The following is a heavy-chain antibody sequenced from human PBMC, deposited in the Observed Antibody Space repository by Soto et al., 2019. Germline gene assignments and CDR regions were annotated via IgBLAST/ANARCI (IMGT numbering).Heavy chain of an antibody. D-gene: IGHD2-21*02. Sequence: PSETLSLTCTVSGCSIIGYYWSWIRRPPGKGLEWIGYMYNTGSTVYNPSFKSRVTISVDTSKNRFSLKLNSVTAADTAVYYCARDLWGYCGTDCYPLDVWGQGTTVTVSS. CDR2: MYNTGST. J-gene: IGHJ6*02. CDR3: ARDLWGYCGTDCYPLDV. V-gene: IGHV4-59*01. CDR1: GCSIIGYY.